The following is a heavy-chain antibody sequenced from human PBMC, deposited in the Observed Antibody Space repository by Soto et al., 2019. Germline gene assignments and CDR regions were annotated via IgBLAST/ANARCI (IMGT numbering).Heavy chain of an antibody. CDR3: ARTIMYSAPHYFDY. CDR1: GFSFSDHY. CDR2: IRNKANSYTT. D-gene: IGHD1-26*01. V-gene: IGHV3-72*01. Sequence: PGGSLRLSCAASGFSFSDHYMEWVRQAPGKGLEWVGRIRNKANSYTTQYAAAVRGRFTLSRDDSKNSLFLQMNSLKTEYTAIYYCARTIMYSAPHYFDYSGQGTLVTVSS. J-gene: IGHJ4*02.